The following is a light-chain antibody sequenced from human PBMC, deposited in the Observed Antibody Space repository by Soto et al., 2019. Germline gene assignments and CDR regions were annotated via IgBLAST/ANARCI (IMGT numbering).Light chain of an antibody. V-gene: IGKV3-15*01. J-gene: IGKJ4*01. CDR3: QQYNDWPPLT. CDR1: QSVSGSD. CDR2: GTS. Sequence: EVVLTQSPGTLSLSPGERATLSCRASQSVSGSDLAWYQQKPGQAPRLLIYGTSTRATGVPARFSGSGSGTEFTLTISNLQSEDFAVYYCQQYNDWPPLTFGGGTKVDIK.